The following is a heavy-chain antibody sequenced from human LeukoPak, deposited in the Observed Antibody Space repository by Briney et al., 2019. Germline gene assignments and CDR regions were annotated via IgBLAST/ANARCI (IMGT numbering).Heavy chain of an antibody. V-gene: IGHV4-34*01. CDR2: INHSGST. Sequence: PSETLSLTCAVYGGSFSGYYWSWIRQPPGKGLEWMGEINHSGSTNYNPSLKSRVTISVDTSKNQFSLKLSSVTAADTAVYYCARGLRYYYDSSGYERRNLPRYFDYWGQGTLVTVSS. CDR1: GGSFSGYY. J-gene: IGHJ4*02. D-gene: IGHD3-22*01. CDR3: ARGLRYYYDSSGYERRNLPRYFDY.